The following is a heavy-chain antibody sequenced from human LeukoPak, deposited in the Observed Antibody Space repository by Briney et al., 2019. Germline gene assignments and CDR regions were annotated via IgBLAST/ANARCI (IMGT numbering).Heavy chain of an antibody. Sequence: SETLSLTCAVYGGSFSGYYWSWIRQPPGKGLEWIGEINHSGSINYNPSLKSRVTISVDTSKNQFSLKLSSVTAADTAVYYCARAGLGGNDYWGQGTLVTVSS. CDR3: ARAGLGGNDY. CDR1: GGSFSGYY. V-gene: IGHV4-34*01. CDR2: INHSGSI. J-gene: IGHJ4*02. D-gene: IGHD3-3*01.